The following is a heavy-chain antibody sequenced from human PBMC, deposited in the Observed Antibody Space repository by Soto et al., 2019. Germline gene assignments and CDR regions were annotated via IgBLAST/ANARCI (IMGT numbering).Heavy chain of an antibody. V-gene: IGHV1-2*04. D-gene: IGHD2-8*01. CDR1: GYSFTDYH. Sequence: ASVKVSCKASGYSFTDYHIHWVRQAPGQGLEWLGRINPKSGGTSTAQKFQGWVTMTTDTSISTASMELTRLTSDDTAIYYCARGDSTDCSNGVCSFFYNHDMDVWGQGPTVTV. CDR3: ARGDSTDCSNGVCSFFYNHDMDV. CDR2: INPKSGGT. J-gene: IGHJ6*02.